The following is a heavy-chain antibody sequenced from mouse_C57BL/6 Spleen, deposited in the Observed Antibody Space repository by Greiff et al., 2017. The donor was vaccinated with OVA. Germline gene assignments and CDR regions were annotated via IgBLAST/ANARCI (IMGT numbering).Heavy chain of an antibody. V-gene: IGHV1-26*01. J-gene: IGHJ3*01. Sequence: EVQLQQSGPELVKPGASVKLSCKASGYTFTDYYMNWVKQSHGKSLEWIGDINPNNGGTSYNQKFKGKATLTVDKSSSTAYMELRSLTSEDSAVYYCARVGLRQGAYWGQGTLVTVSA. D-gene: IGHD3-1*01. CDR3: ARVGLRQGAY. CDR2: INPNNGGT. CDR1: GYTFTDYY.